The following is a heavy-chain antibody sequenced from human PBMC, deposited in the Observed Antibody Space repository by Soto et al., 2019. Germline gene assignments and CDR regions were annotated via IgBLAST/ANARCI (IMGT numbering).Heavy chain of an antibody. Sequence: QVEVVQSGPEVKKPGASVKVSCKASGYNFNACGISWVRQAPGQGLEWMGWISSHTGNTNYAQNLQGRVTMTTDTSTTTVYMELRSLTSDDTAVYYCVRDCGTAVTTHYLDFWGQGSLVTVSS. CDR1: GYNFNACG. CDR3: VRDCGTAVTTHYLDF. D-gene: IGHD4-17*01. J-gene: IGHJ4*02. V-gene: IGHV1-18*01. CDR2: ISSHTGNT.